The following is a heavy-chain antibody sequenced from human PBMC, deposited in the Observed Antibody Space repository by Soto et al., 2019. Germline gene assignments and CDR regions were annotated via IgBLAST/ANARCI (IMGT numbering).Heavy chain of an antibody. CDR3: TTEGWSGWYGYAFDI. V-gene: IGHV3-15*07. Sequence: SVSNAWMNWVRQAPGKGLEWVGRIKSKTDGGTTDYAAPVKGKFTISRDDSKNTLYLQMNSMKTEDTAVYYCTTEGWSGWYGYAFDIWGQGTMVTVSS. J-gene: IGHJ3*02. CDR1: SVSNAW. CDR2: IKSKTDGGTT. D-gene: IGHD6-19*01.